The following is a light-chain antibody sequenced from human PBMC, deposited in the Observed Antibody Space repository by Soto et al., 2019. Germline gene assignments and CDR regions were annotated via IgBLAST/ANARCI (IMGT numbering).Light chain of an antibody. J-gene: IGKJ5*01. V-gene: IGKV3-20*01. CDR2: GAS. CDR1: QSVSSN. Sequence: VVMTQSPATRSLSPWEISTLSCWASQSVSSNLAWYQQKSGQAPRLLIHGASTRATGIADRFSGSGSGTDFTLTIGRLEPEDFAVYYCQQYGNSPITFGQGTRLEIK. CDR3: QQYGNSPIT.